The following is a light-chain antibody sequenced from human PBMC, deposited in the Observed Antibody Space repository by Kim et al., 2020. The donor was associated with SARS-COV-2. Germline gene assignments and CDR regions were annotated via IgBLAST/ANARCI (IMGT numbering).Light chain of an antibody. CDR2: GST. J-gene: IGLJ1*01. Sequence: QSVLTQPTSVSGAPGQRVTISCTGSSSNIGANYDVHWYQQLPGTAPKLLIHGSTNRPSGVPGRFSGSKSGASASLAITGLQAEDEADYYCQSYDTSLSGYVFGTGTKVTVL. CDR1: SSNIGANYD. CDR3: QSYDTSLSGYV. V-gene: IGLV1-40*01.